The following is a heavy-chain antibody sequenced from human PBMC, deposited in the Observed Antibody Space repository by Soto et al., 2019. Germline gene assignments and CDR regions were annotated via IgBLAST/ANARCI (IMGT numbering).Heavy chain of an antibody. D-gene: IGHD3-16*01. CDR2: ISSNGGST. V-gene: IGHV3-64*01. CDR3: ARGGGGAALADFDY. J-gene: IGHJ4*02. CDR1: GFTFSNYA. Sequence: EVQLVESGEGLVQPGGSLRLSCAASGFTFSNYAMHWVRQAPGKGLEYVSAISSNGGSTYYANSVRGRFTISRDNSKNTRYLQMGSLRTEDMAVYYCARGGGGAALADFDYWGRGTLVTVSS.